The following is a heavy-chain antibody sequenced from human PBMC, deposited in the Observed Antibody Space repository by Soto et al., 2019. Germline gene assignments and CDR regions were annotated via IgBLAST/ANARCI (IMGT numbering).Heavy chain of an antibody. CDR3: AKDSVVASGATIDY. J-gene: IGHJ4*02. CDR2: ISYDGTKK. D-gene: IGHD5-12*01. V-gene: IGHV3-30*18. CDR1: GFTFSSFG. Sequence: SGGSLRLSCAAAGFTFSSFGLHWVRQAPGKGRECVALISYDGTKKYYADSVKGRFTISRDNSKNKLYLQMNSLRAEDTAVYYCAKDSVVASGATIDYWGQGTLVTVSS.